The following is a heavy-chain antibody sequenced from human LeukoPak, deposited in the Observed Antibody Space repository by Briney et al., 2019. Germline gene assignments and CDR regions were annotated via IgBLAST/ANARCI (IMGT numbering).Heavy chain of an antibody. Sequence: ASVKVSCKASGYIFTGYYMHWVRQAPGQGLEWMGWINPNSGGTNYAQKFQGRVTMTRDTSISTAYMELSRLRSDDTAVYYCARDTHCSSTSCYPALRYWGQGTLVTVSS. CDR2: INPNSGGT. V-gene: IGHV1-2*02. J-gene: IGHJ4*02. CDR1: GYIFTGYY. D-gene: IGHD2-2*01. CDR3: ARDTHCSSTSCYPALRY.